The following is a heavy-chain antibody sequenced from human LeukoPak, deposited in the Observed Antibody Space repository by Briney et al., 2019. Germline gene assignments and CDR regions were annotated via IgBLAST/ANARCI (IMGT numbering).Heavy chain of an antibody. V-gene: IGHV4-30-2*01. CDR2: IYHSGST. CDR1: GGSISSGGYS. Sequence: PSETLSLTCAVSGGSISSGGYSWSWIRQPPGKGLEWIGYIYHSGSTYYNPSLRSRVTISVDRSKNQFSLQLNSVTPEDTAVYYCARDDSDAYYGGNFEAFDIWGQGTMVTVSS. CDR3: ARDDSDAYYGGNFEAFDI. J-gene: IGHJ3*02. D-gene: IGHD4-17*01.